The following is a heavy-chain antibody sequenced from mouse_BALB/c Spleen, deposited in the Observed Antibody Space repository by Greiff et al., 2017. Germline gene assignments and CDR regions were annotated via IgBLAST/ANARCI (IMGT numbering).Heavy chain of an antibody. Sequence: EVQGVESGGGLVKPGGSLKLSCAASGFAFSSYDMSWVRQTPEKRLEWVAYISSGGGSTYYPDTVKGRFTISRDNAKNTLYLQMSSLKSEDTAMYYCARHAYGNYGAMDYWGQGTSVTVSS. V-gene: IGHV5-12-1*01. CDR3: ARHAYGNYGAMDY. J-gene: IGHJ4*01. CDR1: GFAFSSYD. D-gene: IGHD2-1*01. CDR2: ISSGGGST.